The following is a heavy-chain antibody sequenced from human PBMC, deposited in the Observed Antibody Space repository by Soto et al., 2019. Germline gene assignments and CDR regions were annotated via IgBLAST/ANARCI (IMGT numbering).Heavy chain of an antibody. CDR1: GFTCSSYS. Sequence: GGSLRLSCAASGFTCSSYSMNWVRQAPGKGLEWVSSISSSSSYIYYADSVKGRFTISRDNAKNSLYLQMNSLRAEDTAVYYCARGYDYGDYYYYGMDVWGQGTTVTVSS. V-gene: IGHV3-21*01. CDR2: ISSSSSYI. CDR3: ARGYDYGDYYYYGMDV. J-gene: IGHJ6*02. D-gene: IGHD4-17*01.